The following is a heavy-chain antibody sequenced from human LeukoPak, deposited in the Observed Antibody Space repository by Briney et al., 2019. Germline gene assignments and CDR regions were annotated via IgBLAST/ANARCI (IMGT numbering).Heavy chain of an antibody. Sequence: SETLSLTCSVYGGSVSRGYYYWSWIRQPPGKELEWIGNIYYSGSTNYNPSLKSRVSISSDTSKNQFSLRLTSVTPADTAVYYCARDRGWEVIDYWGQGTLVTVSS. CDR1: GGSVSRGYYY. CDR3: ARDRGWEVIDY. CDR2: IYYSGST. D-gene: IGHD1-26*01. J-gene: IGHJ4*02. V-gene: IGHV4-61*01.